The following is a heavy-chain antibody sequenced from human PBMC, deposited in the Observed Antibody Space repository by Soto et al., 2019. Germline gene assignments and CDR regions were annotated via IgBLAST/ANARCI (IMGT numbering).Heavy chain of an antibody. J-gene: IGHJ5*02. D-gene: IGHD2-2*01. CDR2: VYSSGGT. V-gene: IGHV4-4*07. Sequence: PSETLSLTCTVSGGSMSSYYWTWIRQPAGKGLEWIGRVYSSGGTHYNPSLKSRVTISLDTSKNQFSLRLLSVTDADTAVYYCGRGQRFSGLFDPGGYGTFVTVYS. CDR3: GRGQRFSGLFDP. CDR1: GGSMSSYY.